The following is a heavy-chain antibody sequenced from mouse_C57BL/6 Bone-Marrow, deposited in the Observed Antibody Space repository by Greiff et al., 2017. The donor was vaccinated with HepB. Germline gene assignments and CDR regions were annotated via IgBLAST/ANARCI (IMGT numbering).Heavy chain of an antibody. Sequence: EVMLVESGGGLVQPGGSLKLSCAASGFTFSDYYMYWVRQTPEKRLEWVAYISNGGGSTYYPDTVKGRFTISRDNAKNTLYLQMSRLKSEDTAMYYCARSLIYYDYDVDYAMDYWGQGTSVTVSS. CDR2: ISNGGGST. CDR3: ARSLIYYDYDVDYAMDY. V-gene: IGHV5-12*01. J-gene: IGHJ4*01. D-gene: IGHD2-4*01. CDR1: GFTFSDYY.